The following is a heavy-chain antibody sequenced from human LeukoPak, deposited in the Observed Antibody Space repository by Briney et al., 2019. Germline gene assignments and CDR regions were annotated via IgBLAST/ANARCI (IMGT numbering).Heavy chain of an antibody. V-gene: IGHV3-53*04. CDR1: GFTFSSYA. CDR3: ARAGERGYDY. J-gene: IGHJ4*02. D-gene: IGHD5-18*01. CDR2: IYSGGST. Sequence: GGSLRLSCAASGFTFSSYAMSWVRQAPGKGLEWVSVIYSGGSTYYADSVKGRFTISRHNSKNTLYLQMNSLRAEDTAVYYCARAGERGYDYWGQGTLVTVSS.